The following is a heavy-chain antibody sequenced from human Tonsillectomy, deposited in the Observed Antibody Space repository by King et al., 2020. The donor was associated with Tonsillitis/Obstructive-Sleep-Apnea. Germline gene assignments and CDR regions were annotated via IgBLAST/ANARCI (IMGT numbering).Heavy chain of an antibody. CDR1: GFPFSRYV. CDR3: VPGGAAAGQDRWFDP. CDR2: ISPSGDNA. D-gene: IGHD6-13*01. J-gene: IGHJ5*02. Sequence: VQLVESGGGLVQPGGSLRLSCSASGFPFSRYVMNWVRQAPGKGLEYVSAISPSGDNAYYADSVKGRITISRDNYKNTLYLQMSSLRTEDTPLYHCVPGGAAAGQDRWFDPWGQGTLVTVSS. V-gene: IGHV3-64D*06.